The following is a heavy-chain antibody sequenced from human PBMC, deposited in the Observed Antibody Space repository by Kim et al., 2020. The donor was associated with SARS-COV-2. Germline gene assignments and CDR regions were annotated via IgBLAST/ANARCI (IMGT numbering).Heavy chain of an antibody. V-gene: IGHV3-15*01. Sequence: GGSLTLSCAASGFTFSNAWMSWVRQAPGKGLEWVGRIKSKTDGGTTDYAAPVKGRFTISRDDSKNTLYLQMNSLKTEDTAVYYCTTDFIGLGDVVAFDIWGQGTMVTVSS. CDR2: IKSKTDGGTT. D-gene: IGHD3-16*01. CDR1: GFTFSNAW. CDR3: TTDFIGLGDVVAFDI. J-gene: IGHJ3*02.